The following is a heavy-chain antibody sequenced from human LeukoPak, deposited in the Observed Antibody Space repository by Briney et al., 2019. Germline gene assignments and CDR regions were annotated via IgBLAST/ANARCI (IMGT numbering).Heavy chain of an antibody. CDR1: GFTFSSYG. J-gene: IGHJ4*02. V-gene: IGHV3-30*18. D-gene: IGHD3-9*01. Sequence: GGSLRLSCAASGFTFSSYGMHWVRQAPGKGLEWVAVISYDGSSKYYADSVKGRFTISRDNSKNTLYLQMNSLRAEDTAVYYCAKGSSRLRYFDWLSDWGQGTLVTVSS. CDR3: AKGSSRLRYFDWLSD. CDR2: ISYDGSSK.